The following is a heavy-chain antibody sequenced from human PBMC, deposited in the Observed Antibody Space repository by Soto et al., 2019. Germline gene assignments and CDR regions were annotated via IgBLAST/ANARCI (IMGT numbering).Heavy chain of an antibody. V-gene: IGHV3-15*07. CDR1: GFTFSNAW. CDR2: IKSKTDGGTT. J-gene: IGHJ4*02. Sequence: GGSLRLSCAASGFTFSNAWMNWVRQAPGKGLEWVGRIKSKTDGGTTDYAAPVKGRFTISRDDSKNTLYLQMNSLKTEDTAVYYCTTEGQDFGVVIIHYFDYWGQGTLVTVSS. D-gene: IGHD3-3*01. CDR3: TTEGQDFGVVIIHYFDY.